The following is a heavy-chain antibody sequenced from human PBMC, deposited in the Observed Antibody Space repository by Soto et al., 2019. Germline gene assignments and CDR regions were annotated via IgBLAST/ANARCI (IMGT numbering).Heavy chain of an antibody. CDR3: SRAEHGIRDTVPVSAFLLNRSSDL. D-gene: IGHD3-16*02. V-gene: IGHV1-18*01. Sequence: GQGLEWMGWISVFNDNTNYAQKLQDRVTMTTDTSTSTAYMELRSLRSDDTAVYYCSRAEHGIRDTVPVSAFLLNRSSDL. CDR2: ISVFNDNT. J-gene: IGHJ2*01.